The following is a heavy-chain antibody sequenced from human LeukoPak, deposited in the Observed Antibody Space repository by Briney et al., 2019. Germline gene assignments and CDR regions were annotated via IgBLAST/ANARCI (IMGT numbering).Heavy chain of an antibody. V-gene: IGHV4-59*12. CDR1: GGSISSYY. Sequence: SETLSLTCTVSGGSISSYYWSWIRQPPGKGLEWIGYIYYSGSTNYNPTLKSRVTISVDTSKNQFPLKLSSVTAADTAVYYCVREGLYCSGTNCYGGYFDLWGRGTLVTVSS. CDR2: IYYSGST. CDR3: VREGLYCSGTNCYGGYFDL. J-gene: IGHJ2*01. D-gene: IGHD2-2*01.